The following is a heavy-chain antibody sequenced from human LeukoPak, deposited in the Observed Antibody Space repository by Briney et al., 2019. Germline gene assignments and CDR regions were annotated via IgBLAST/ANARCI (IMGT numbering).Heavy chain of an antibody. CDR1: GFIFSNYG. J-gene: IGHJ4*02. V-gene: IGHV3-30*02. CDR3: ATVRGASGSRWYFDY. D-gene: IGHD6-13*01. Sequence: QAGGSLRLSCAASGFIFSNYGMDWVRQAPGKGLEWVAIIQYDGSYQWYAESVKGRFTVSRDNSKNTLYLQMNSLRAEDTAVYYCATVRGASGSRWYFDYWSQGTLVTVSS. CDR2: IQYDGSYQ.